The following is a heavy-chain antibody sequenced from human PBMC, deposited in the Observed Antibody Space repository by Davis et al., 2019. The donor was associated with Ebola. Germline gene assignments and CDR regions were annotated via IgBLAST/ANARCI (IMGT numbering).Heavy chain of an antibody. J-gene: IGHJ4*02. CDR1: GFTFSNAW. Sequence: GESLKISCAASGFTFSNAWMSWVRQAPGKGLEWVSRIKSKTDGGTADYAAPVKGRFTISRDDSKNTLYLQMNSLKTEDTTVYYCTTTVTLGYWGQGTLVTVSS. V-gene: IGHV3-15*01. CDR3: TTTVTLGY. CDR2: IKSKTDGGTA. D-gene: IGHD4-17*01.